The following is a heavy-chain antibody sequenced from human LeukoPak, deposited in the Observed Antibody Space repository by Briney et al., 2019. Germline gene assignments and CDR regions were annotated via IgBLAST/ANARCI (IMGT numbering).Heavy chain of an antibody. CDR2: INPSGGST. D-gene: IGHD6-6*01. CDR3: ARDPGYSSSSNYFDY. V-gene: IGHV1-46*01. Sequence: ASVKVSCKASGYTFTSYYMHWVRRAPGQGLEWLGIINPSGGSTSYAQKFQGRVTVTRDTSTSTVYMELSSLRSEDTAVYYCARDPGYSSSSNYFDYWGQGTLVTVSS. J-gene: IGHJ4*02. CDR1: GYTFTSYY.